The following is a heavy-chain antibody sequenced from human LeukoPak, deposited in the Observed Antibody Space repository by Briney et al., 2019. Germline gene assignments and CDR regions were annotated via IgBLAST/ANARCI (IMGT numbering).Heavy chain of an antibody. Sequence: HTGGSLRLSCAASGFTFSSSAMSWVRQAPGKGLEWVSAISNNGGYTYYADSVKGRFTISRDNSKNTLYLQMNSLRVEDMAVYYCVRSMDVWGQGTTVTVSS. CDR3: VRSMDV. J-gene: IGHJ6*02. CDR2: ISNNGGYT. CDR1: GFTFSSSA. V-gene: IGHV3-23*01.